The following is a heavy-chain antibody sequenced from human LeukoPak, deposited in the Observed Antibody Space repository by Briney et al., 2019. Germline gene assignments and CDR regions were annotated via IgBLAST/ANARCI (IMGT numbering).Heavy chain of an antibody. CDR2: TSYDGTNK. CDR1: GFTFSTYA. J-gene: IGHJ4*02. V-gene: IGHV3-30*14. D-gene: IGHD6-25*01. Sequence: GGSLRLSCAVSGFTFSTYAMHWVRLAPGKGLEWVAVTSYDGTNKYYADSVKGRFTISRDISKSTVYLQMNSLTFEDTAVYYCTRDGQRTGEKFDYWGQGTLVTVSS. CDR3: TRDGQRTGEKFDY.